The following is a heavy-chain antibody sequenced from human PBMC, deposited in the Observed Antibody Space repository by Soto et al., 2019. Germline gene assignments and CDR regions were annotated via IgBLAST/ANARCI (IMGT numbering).Heavy chain of an antibody. CDR2: MNPNSGST. D-gene: IGHD2-2*01. V-gene: IGHV1-8*01. J-gene: IGHJ4*02. CDR3: ARLPPLGYCSSTSCYWGPNFDY. CDR1: GYTFTSYD. Sequence: ASVKVSCKASGYTFTSYDINWVRQATGQGLEWMGWMNPNSGSTGYAQKFQGRVTMTRNTSISTAYMELSSLRSEDTAVYYCARLPPLGYCSSTSCYWGPNFDYWGQGTLVSVSS.